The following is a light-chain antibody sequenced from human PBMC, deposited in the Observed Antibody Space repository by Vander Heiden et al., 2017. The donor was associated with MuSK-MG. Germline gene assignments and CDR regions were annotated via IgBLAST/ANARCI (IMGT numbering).Light chain of an antibody. CDR3: QSSDNSMSGSRV. J-gene: IGLJ2*01. Sequence: QSVLTQPPSVSGAPGQRVTISCTGSSANIGAGYDGPWYHQRPATAPKLLIFANSNRPSGVPDRCSCSNSGTSASTAITGLQAEDEADDYCQSSDNSMSGSRVFGGGTKLTVL. V-gene: IGLV1-40*01. CDR2: ANS. CDR1: SANIGAGYD.